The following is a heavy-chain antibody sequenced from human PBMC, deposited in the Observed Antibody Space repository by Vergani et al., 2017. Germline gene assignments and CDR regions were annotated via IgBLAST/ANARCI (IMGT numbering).Heavy chain of an antibody. CDR2: IKSKTDGGTT. V-gene: IGHV3-15*01. D-gene: IGHD4-17*01. Sequence: EVQLVESGGGLVKPGGSLRLSCAASGFTFSNAWMSWVRQAPGKGLEWVGRIKSKTDGGTTDYAAPVKGRFTISRDDSKHTLYLQMNSLKTEDTAVYYCTTVGDDYGDDAFDIWGQGTMVTVSS. CDR1: GFTFSNAW. CDR3: TTVGDDYGDDAFDI. J-gene: IGHJ3*02.